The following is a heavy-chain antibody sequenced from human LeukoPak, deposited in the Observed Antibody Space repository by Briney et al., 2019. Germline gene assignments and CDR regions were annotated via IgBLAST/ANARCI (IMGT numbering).Heavy chain of an antibody. V-gene: IGHV3-49*04. D-gene: IGHD1-26*01. CDR3: TRDRNSGSYRPYYFDY. CDR2: IRSKAYGGTT. CDR1: GFTFSSYA. Sequence: GGSLRLSCAASGFTFSSYAMSWVRQAPGKGLEWVGFIRSKAYGGTTEYAASVKGRFTISRDDSKSIAYLQMNSLKTEDTAVYYCTRDRNSGSYRPYYFDYWGQGTLVTVSS. J-gene: IGHJ4*02.